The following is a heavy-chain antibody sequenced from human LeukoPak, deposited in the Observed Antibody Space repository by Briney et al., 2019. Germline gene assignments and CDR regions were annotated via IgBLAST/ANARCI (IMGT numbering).Heavy chain of an antibody. CDR2: IYLGDSGT. CDR1: GYSFTSYW. Sequence: SGESLKISCKGSGYSFTSYWSGWVRQMPGKGLEWMGIIYLGDSGTRYSHSFQGQVTISAAKYISTACRQWSSLKASDTAMYYCARSGYWNYRFGNWFDPWGQGTLVTVSS. V-gene: IGHV5-51*01. CDR3: ARSGYWNYRFGNWFDP. J-gene: IGHJ5*02. D-gene: IGHD1-7*01.